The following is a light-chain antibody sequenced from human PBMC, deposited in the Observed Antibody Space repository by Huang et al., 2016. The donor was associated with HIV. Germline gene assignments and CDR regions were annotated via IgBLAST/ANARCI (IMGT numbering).Light chain of an antibody. CDR1: QSLLHINGPNY. CDR2: LGC. CDR3: MQGLQTWT. Sequence: DIVMVQSPASLSVTPGEAASITCRSSQSLLHINGPNYLDWYWQKPGQSPQLLVYLGCTRASGVPDRFSGRGSGTDFTLRIDRVEAGDVGVYYCMQGLQTWTLGQGTKVEI. V-gene: IGKV2-28*01. J-gene: IGKJ1*01.